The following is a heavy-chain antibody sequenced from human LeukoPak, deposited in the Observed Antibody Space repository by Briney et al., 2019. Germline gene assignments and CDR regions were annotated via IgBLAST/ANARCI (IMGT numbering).Heavy chain of an antibody. D-gene: IGHD2-2*01. CDR2: ISGGGDAT. J-gene: IGHJ3*02. CDR1: GFTFSSYA. V-gene: IGHV3-23*01. CDR3: TGGQRKYCSRTTCFVFDI. Sequence: GGSLRLSCAASGFTFSSYAMTWVRQAPGKGLEWVSTISGGGDATYYAHSVKGRFAVSRDNSKKTLYLQLNSLRAEDTAVYYCTGGQRKYCSRTTCFVFDIWGQGTVVPVSS.